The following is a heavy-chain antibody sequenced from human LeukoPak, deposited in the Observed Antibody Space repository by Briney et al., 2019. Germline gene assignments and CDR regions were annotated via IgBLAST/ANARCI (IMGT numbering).Heavy chain of an antibody. CDR3: ARLHYDVLTGPFDY. CDR2: IKTDGSEK. D-gene: IGHD3-9*01. Sequence: GGSLRLSCEGSGFTFSNYWMGWVRQAPGKGLQWVANIKTDGSEKYYVDSVKGRFTISRDNAKNSLYLQMNSLRAEDTAVYYCARLHYDVLTGPFDYWGQGTLVPVSS. V-gene: IGHV3-7*01. J-gene: IGHJ4*02. CDR1: GFTFSNYW.